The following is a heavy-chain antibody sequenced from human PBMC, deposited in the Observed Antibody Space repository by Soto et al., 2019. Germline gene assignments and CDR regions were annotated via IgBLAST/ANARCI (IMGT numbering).Heavy chain of an antibody. CDR3: ARGGLIRGVLYY. J-gene: IGHJ4*02. D-gene: IGHD3-10*01. CDR1: VGSSDIYY. Sequence: QVQLRQWGAGLLSPWETLSLACAVYVGSSDIYYWSWIGRPPGKGLGWIGEINHSGSTNYKASLNSRFTRSEDTSKKQFSLELKLSTASYTAVYYCARGGLIRGVLYYWGQGTLVTVSS. V-gene: IGHV4-34*01. CDR2: INHSGST.